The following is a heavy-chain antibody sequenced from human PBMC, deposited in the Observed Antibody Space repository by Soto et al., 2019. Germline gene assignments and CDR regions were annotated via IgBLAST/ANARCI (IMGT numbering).Heavy chain of an antibody. D-gene: IGHD3-9*01. CDR2: IYYSGST. CDR3: ARDAPYYDILTGYKYYYYGMDV. V-gene: IGHV4-59*01. CDR1: GGSISSYY. J-gene: IGHJ6*02. Sequence: PSETLSLTCTFSGGSISSYYWSWIRQPPGKGLEWIGYIYYSGSTNYNPSLKSRVTISVDTSKNQFSLKLSSVTAADTAVYYCARDAPYYDILTGYKYYYYGMDVWGQGTTVTVSS.